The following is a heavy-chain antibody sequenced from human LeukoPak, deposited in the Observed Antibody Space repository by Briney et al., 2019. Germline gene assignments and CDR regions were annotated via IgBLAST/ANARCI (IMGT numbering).Heavy chain of an antibody. CDR3: ARGPSLVLRYFDWLPNSDY. CDR2: INPNSGGT. V-gene: IGHV1-2*02. Sequence: ASVKVSCKASGYTFTGYYMHWVRQAPGQGLEWMGWINPNSGGTNYAQKFQGRVTMTRDTSTSTVYMELSSLRSEDTAVYYCARGPSLVLRYFDWLPNSDYWGQGTLVTVSS. CDR1: GYTFTGYY. D-gene: IGHD3-9*01. J-gene: IGHJ4*02.